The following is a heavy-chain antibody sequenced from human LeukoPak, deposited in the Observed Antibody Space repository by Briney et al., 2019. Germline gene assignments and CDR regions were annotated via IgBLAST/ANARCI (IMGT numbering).Heavy chain of an antibody. V-gene: IGHV1-2*04. D-gene: IGHD6-6*01. CDR3: AREKIAAPYYYYYGMDV. Sequence: ASVKVSCKASGYTFTSYYMHWVRQAPGQGLEWMGWINPNSGGTNYAQKFQGWVTMTRDTSISTAYMELSGLRSDDTAVYYCAREKIAAPYYYYYGMDVWGQGTTVTVSS. CDR1: GYTFTSYY. CDR2: INPNSGGT. J-gene: IGHJ6*02.